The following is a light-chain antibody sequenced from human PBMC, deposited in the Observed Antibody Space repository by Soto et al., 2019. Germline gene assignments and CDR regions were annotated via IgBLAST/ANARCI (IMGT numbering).Light chain of an antibody. J-gene: IGLJ1*01. CDR2: EVV. CDR1: KNDSGLYDF. CDR3: AAWDDSLNGSYV. V-gene: IGLV2-8*01. Sequence: SPLTQPPSASVSPGQSATISCTGTKNDSGLYDFVSWYQHHPGKAPRLIIYEVVQRPSGVPDRFSGSKSGTSASLAISGLESEDEADYYCAAWDDSLNGSYVFGTGTKVTVL.